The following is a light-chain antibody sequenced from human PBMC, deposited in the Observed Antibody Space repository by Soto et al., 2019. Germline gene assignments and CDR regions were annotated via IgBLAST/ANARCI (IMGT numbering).Light chain of an antibody. Sequence: EIVLTQSPGTLSLSPGERATLSCRASQSVSSRYLVWYQQKPGQAPRLLIYGASSRATGIPDRFSGSGSGTDFTLTISRLEPEDFAVYYCQQYGSSPLLTFGGGTKVEMK. CDR3: QQYGSSPLLT. J-gene: IGKJ4*01. CDR2: GAS. V-gene: IGKV3-20*01. CDR1: QSVSSRY.